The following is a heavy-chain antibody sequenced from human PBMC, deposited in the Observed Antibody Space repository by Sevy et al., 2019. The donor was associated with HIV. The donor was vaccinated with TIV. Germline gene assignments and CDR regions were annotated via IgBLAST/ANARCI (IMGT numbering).Heavy chain of an antibody. CDR3: AGENARGRGYS. V-gene: IGHV4-59*08. D-gene: IGHD3-10*01. Sequence: SETLSLTCTVSGGSITSPYRGWIRQPPGKGLEWIANIYYNGNTNYNPSLKSRVTISLDTSKNQFSLRLSSVTAADTAIYYCAGENARGRGYSWGQGTLVTVSS. CDR1: GGSITSPY. J-gene: IGHJ4*02. CDR2: IYYNGNT.